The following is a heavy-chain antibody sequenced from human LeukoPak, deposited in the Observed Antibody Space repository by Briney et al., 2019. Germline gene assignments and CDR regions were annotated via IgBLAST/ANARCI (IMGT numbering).Heavy chain of an antibody. Sequence: SETLSLTCAVYGGSFSGYYWSWIRQPPGKGLEWIGEINHSGSTNYNPSLKSRVTISVDTSKNQFSLKLSSVTAADTAVYYCARDRATFGVVNDAFDIWGQGTMVTVSS. CDR2: INHSGST. CDR3: ARDRATFGVVNDAFDI. CDR1: GGSFSGYY. J-gene: IGHJ3*02. D-gene: IGHD3-3*01. V-gene: IGHV4-34*01.